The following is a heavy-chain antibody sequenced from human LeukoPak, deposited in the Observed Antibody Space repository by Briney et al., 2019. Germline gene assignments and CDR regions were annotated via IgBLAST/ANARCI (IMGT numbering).Heavy chain of an antibody. CDR1: GGSISSSSYY. CDR2: IYYSGST. J-gene: IGHJ4*02. CDR3: ASQGWYSNYYFDN. Sequence: SETLSLTCTASGGSISSSSYYWGWIRQPPGKGLEWIGSIYYSGSTYYNSSLKSRVTISVDTSRNQFSLKLNSVTAADTAVYYCASQGWYSNYYFDNWGQGTLVTVSS. D-gene: IGHD4-11*01. V-gene: IGHV4-39*01.